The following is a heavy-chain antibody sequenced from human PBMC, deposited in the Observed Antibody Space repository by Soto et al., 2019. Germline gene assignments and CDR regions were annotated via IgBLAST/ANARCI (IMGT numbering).Heavy chain of an antibody. D-gene: IGHD5-12*01. CDR3: ARDWGDGYNVF. CDR1: GFSFTTYA. J-gene: IGHJ4*02. V-gene: IGHV3-30-3*01. CDR2: MSHDGTNT. Sequence: QVHLVESGGGVVQPGRSLRLSCAASGFSFTTYAMHWVRQAPGKGLEWLAVMSHDGTNTYYADSVKGRFTISRDNSKNTLYLQMNSLRADDTAVYYCARDWGDGYNVFWGQGTLVTVSS.